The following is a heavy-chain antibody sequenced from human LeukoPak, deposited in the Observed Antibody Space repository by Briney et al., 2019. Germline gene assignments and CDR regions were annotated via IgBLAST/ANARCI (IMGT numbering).Heavy chain of an antibody. CDR2: IGTAGDT. CDR1: GFTFSSYD. V-gene: IGHV3-13*01. CDR3: ARVLGSSYVDY. J-gene: IGHJ4*02. Sequence: GGSLRLSCAASGFTFSSYDMHWVRQATGKGLEWVSAIGTAGDTYYPGSVKGRFTISRENAKNSLYLQMNSLRAEDTAVYYCARVLGSSYVDYWGQGTLVTVSS. D-gene: IGHD6-13*01.